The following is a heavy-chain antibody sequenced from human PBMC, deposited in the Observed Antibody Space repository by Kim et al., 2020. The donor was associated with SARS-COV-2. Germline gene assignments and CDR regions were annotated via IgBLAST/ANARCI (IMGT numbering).Heavy chain of an antibody. D-gene: IGHD3-9*01. J-gene: IGHJ4*02. V-gene: IGHV1-69*06. CDR3: ARGDHYDILTGSQSLDY. CDR2: IIPIFGTA. Sequence: SVKVSCKASGGTFSSYAISWVRQAPGQGLEWMGGIIPIFGTANYAQKFQGRVTITADKSTSTAYMELSSLRSEDTAVYYCARGDHYDILTGSQSLDYWGQGTLVTVSS. CDR1: GGTFSSYA.